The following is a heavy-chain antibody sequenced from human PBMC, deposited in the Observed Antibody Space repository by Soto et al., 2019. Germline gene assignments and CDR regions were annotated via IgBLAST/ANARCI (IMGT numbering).Heavy chain of an antibody. J-gene: IGHJ4*02. V-gene: IGHV3-30-3*01. CDR1: GFTFSGYA. CDR3: ARKLKGGYYPLDY. D-gene: IGHD3-22*01. CDR2: ISYDGSNK. Sequence: GGSLRLSCAASGFTFSGYAMHRVRQAPGKGLEWVAVISYDGSNKYYADSVKGRFTISRDNSKNTLYLQMNSLRAEDTAVYYCARKLKGGYYPLDYWGQGTLVTVSS.